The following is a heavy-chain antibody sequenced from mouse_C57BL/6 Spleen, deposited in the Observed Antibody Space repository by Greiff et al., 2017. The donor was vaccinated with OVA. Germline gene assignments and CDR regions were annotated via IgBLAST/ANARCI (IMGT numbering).Heavy chain of an antibody. CDR3: ARNGGFSWFAY. Sequence: QVQLQQPGAELVMPGASVKLSCKASGYTFTSDWMHWVKQRPGQGLEWIGEIDPSDSYTNYNQKFKGKSTLTVDKSSSTAYMQLSSLTSDDSAVYYCARNGGFSWFAYWGQGTLVTVSA. CDR1: GYTFTSDW. V-gene: IGHV1-69*01. J-gene: IGHJ3*01. CDR2: IDPSDSYT.